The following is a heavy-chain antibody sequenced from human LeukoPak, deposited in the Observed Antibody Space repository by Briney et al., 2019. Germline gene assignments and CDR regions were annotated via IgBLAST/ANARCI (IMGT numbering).Heavy chain of an antibody. Sequence: PGGTLRLSCAASGFTFSSYGMSWVRQAPGKGLEWVSAISGSGGSTYYADSVKGRFTISRDNSKNTLYLQMNSLRAEDTAVYYCAREQTQQWIYYFDYWGQGTLVTVSS. CDR2: ISGSGGST. J-gene: IGHJ4*02. CDR1: GFTFSSYG. CDR3: AREQTQQWIYYFDY. V-gene: IGHV3-23*01. D-gene: IGHD6-19*01.